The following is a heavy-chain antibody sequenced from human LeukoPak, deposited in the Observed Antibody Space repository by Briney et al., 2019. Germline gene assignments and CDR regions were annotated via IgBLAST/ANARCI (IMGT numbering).Heavy chain of an antibody. D-gene: IGHD3-22*01. CDR1: GFTFDDYA. CDR2: ISWNSGSI. J-gene: IGHJ4*02. V-gene: IGHV3-9*01. CDR3: AKDRGYDSSGYPLFFDY. Sequence: GGSLRLSCAASGFTFDDYAMHWVRQAPGKGLEWVSGISWNSGSIGYADSVKGRFTISRDNAKNSLYLQMNSLRAEDTALYYCAKDRGYDSSGYPLFFDYWGQGTLVTVSS.